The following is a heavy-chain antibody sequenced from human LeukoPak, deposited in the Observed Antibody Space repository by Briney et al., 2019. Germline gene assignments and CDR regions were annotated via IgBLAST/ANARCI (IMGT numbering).Heavy chain of an antibody. CDR2: IRSDGYTK. CDR1: GFTFSGSG. CDR3: ARDPDSSGWYRSDAFDI. Sequence: GGSLRLSCAASGFTFSGSGMHWVRQAPGKGLKWVAFIRSDGYTKYYADSVKGRFTISRDNAKNSLYLQMNSLRAEDTAVYYCARDPDSSGWYRSDAFDIWGQGTMVTVSS. D-gene: IGHD6-19*01. J-gene: IGHJ3*02. V-gene: IGHV3-30*02.